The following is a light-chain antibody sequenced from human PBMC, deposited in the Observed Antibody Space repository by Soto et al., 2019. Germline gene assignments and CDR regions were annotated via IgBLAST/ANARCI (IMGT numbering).Light chain of an antibody. J-gene: IGKJ4*01. CDR3: QQYASSLLT. Sequence: EIVLTQSPATLSLSPGERATLSCRASQTVSSSYLAWYQQKPGQAHRLLIYGAYSRATGIQDRFSGSGSGTDFTLTISRLEPEDFAVYYCQQYASSLLTFGGGTKVDI. CDR1: QTVSSSY. V-gene: IGKV3-20*01. CDR2: GAY.